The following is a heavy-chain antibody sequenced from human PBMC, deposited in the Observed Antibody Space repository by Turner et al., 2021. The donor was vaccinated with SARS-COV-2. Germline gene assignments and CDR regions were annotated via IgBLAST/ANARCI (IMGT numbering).Heavy chain of an antibody. CDR2: IRGTTTTI. CDR3: AREHYDFWSGYFY. CDR1: GFTLSTYS. V-gene: IGHV3-48*01. Sequence: EVQLVESGGGLVKPGGSLRLSCETSGFTLSTYSMSWVRQGAGKGPEWVSYIRGTTTTIYYADSVKGRFTISRDNAKNSLYLQMNNLRAEDTAMYYCAREHYDFWSGYFYWGQGTLVTVSS. J-gene: IGHJ4*02. D-gene: IGHD3-3*01.